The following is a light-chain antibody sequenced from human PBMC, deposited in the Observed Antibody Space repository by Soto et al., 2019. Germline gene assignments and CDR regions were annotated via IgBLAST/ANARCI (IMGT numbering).Light chain of an antibody. J-gene: IGLJ1*01. CDR1: SSDIGHYDY. CDR2: HVT. Sequence: QPGSVCGSPGQAITISCTGTSSDIGHYDYVSWYQQHPGKAPKLMIYHVTYRPSGVSNRYSGSKSGNSASLTISGLQADDEADYYCCSLTTSHTYVFGSGTKVTX. V-gene: IGLV2-14*03. CDR3: CSLTTSHTYV.